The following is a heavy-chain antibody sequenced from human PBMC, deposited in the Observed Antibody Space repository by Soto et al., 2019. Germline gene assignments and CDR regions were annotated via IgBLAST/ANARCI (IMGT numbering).Heavy chain of an antibody. CDR2: IYYRGTT. D-gene: IGHD1-20*01. V-gene: IGHV4-39*01. J-gene: IGHJ4*02. Sequence: SETLSLTCTVSGGSISSSSYYWGWIRQPPGKGLEWIGNIYYRGTTYYNPSLKSRVTISVDTSKNQFSLRLTSVTAADTAVYYRATIYSTPITTVGVYWGQGKMVTVSS. CDR1: GGSISSSSYY. CDR3: ATIYSTPITTVGVY.